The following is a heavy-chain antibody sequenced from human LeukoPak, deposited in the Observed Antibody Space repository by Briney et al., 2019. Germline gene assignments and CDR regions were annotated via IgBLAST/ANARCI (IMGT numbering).Heavy chain of an antibody. CDR3: ARDGALVKGYFDY. CDR2: IKEDGSEK. J-gene: IGHJ4*02. Sequence: GGSLRLSCAASGFSFSSSWMTWVRQAPGKGLEWVANIKEDGSEKYYVDSVRGRFTISRDNSKNTLYLQMNSLRAEDTAVYYCARDGALVKGYFDYWGQGTVVTVSS. D-gene: IGHD3-16*01. V-gene: IGHV3-7*01. CDR1: GFSFSSSW.